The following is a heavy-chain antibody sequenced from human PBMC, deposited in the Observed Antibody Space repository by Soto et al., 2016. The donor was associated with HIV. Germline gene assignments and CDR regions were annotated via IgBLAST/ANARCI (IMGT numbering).Heavy chain of an antibody. J-gene: IGHJ4*02. CDR3: ARGNWNYFQLLDY. CDR2: INHIRGT. D-gene: IGHD1-7*01. Sequence: QVQLQQWGAGLLKPSETLSLTCAVYGGSFTDFYWNWIRQPPGKRLEWIGQINHIRGTDYNPSLKGRVTMSMDASKNQFSLRLTSLTAADTAMYYCARGNWNYFQLLDYWGQGTPVTVSS. V-gene: IGHV4-34*02. CDR1: GGSFTDFY.